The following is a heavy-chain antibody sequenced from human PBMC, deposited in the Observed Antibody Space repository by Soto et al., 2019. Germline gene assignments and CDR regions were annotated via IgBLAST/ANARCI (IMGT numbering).Heavy chain of an antibody. D-gene: IGHD4-4*01. V-gene: IGHV5-51*01. CDR3: ASLPTVTTYYYYYMDV. Sequence: PGESLKISYKGSGYSFTSYWIGWVRQMPGKGLEWMGIIYPGDSDARYSPSFQGQVTISADKSISTAYLQWSSLKASDTAMYYGASLPTVTTYYYYYMDVWGKGTTVTVS. J-gene: IGHJ6*03. CDR1: GYSFTSYW. CDR2: IYPGDSDA.